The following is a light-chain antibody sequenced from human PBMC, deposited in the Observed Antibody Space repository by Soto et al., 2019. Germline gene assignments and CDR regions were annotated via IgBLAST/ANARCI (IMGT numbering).Light chain of an antibody. V-gene: IGKV3-11*01. CDR1: QSVGRQ. J-gene: IGKJ4*01. Sequence: EIVLTQSPATLSLSPGERATLSCRASQSVGRQLAWYQQKPGQAPRLLIYDASNRATGVPARFSGSGSGAAFSLSTSSREPDDFLAYYCQQRNNWPPATFGGGTKVEIK. CDR2: DAS. CDR3: QQRNNWPPAT.